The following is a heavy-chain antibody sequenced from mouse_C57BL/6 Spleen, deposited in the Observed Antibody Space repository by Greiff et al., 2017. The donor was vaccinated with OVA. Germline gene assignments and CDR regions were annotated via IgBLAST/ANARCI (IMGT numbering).Heavy chain of an antibody. J-gene: IGHJ4*01. V-gene: IGHV1-82*01. D-gene: IGHD2-3*01. CDR1: GYAFSSSW. CDR2: IYPGDGDT. Sequence: QVQLQQSGPELVKPGASVKISCKASGYAFSSSWMNWVKQRPGKGLEWIGRIYPGDGDTNYNGKFKGKATLTADKSSSTAYMQLSSLTSEDSAVYFCARGIDDGYYGAMDYWGQGTSVTVSS. CDR3: ARGIDDGYYGAMDY.